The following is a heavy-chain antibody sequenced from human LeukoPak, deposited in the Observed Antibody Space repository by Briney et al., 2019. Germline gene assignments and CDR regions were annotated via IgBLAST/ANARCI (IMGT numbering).Heavy chain of an antibody. CDR3: ARDRTAMASGAFDI. V-gene: IGHV1-69*05. CDR1: GGTFSSYA. J-gene: IGHJ3*02. D-gene: IGHD5-18*01. CDR2: IIPIFGTA. Sequence: GASVKVSCKASGGTFSSYAISWVRQAPGQGLEWMGGIIPIFGTANYAQKLQGRVTMTTDTSTSTAYMELRSLRSDDTAVYYCARDRTAMASGAFDIWGQGTMVTVSS.